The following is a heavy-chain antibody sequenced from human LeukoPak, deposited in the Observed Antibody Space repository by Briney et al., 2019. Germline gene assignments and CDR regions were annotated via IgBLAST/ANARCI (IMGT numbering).Heavy chain of an antibody. Sequence: GRSLRLSCAASGFTFSSYAMHWVRQAPGKGLEWVAVISYDGSNKYYADSVKGRFTISRDNSKNTLYLQMNSLRAEDTAVYYCARDFYAAVAGTGYFDYWGQGTLVTVSS. CDR2: ISYDGSNK. V-gene: IGHV3-30-3*01. CDR1: GFTFSSYA. J-gene: IGHJ4*02. CDR3: ARDFYAAVAGTGYFDY. D-gene: IGHD6-19*01.